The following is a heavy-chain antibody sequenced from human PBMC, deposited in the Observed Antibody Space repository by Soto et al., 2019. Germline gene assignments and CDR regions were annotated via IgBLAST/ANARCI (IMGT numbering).Heavy chain of an antibody. CDR3: ARVSASGWHVNGRDYFDS. Sequence: GGSLRLSCAASGFTFSNYYMTWIRQAPGKGLECLSYISSREVTVYYADSVKGRFTISRDNTKNSLYLQMTTLRDEDTAVYYCARVSASGWHVNGRDYFDSWGQGTLVTVS. CDR1: GFTFSNYY. V-gene: IGHV3-11*01. CDR2: ISSREVTV. D-gene: IGHD6-19*01. J-gene: IGHJ4*02.